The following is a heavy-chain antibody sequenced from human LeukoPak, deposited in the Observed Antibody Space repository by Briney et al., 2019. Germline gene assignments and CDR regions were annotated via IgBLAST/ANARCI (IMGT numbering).Heavy chain of an antibody. CDR1: GGSISSGSYY. J-gene: IGHJ4*02. CDR2: IYTSGST. D-gene: IGHD3-22*01. CDR3: ARRELYYDSGGYFDY. V-gene: IGHV4-61*02. Sequence: SETLSLTCTVSGGSISSGSYYWSWIRQPAGKGLEWIGRIYTSGSTNYNPSLKSRVTISVDTSKNQFSLKLSSVTAADTAVYYCARRELYYDSGGYFDYWGQGTLVTVSS.